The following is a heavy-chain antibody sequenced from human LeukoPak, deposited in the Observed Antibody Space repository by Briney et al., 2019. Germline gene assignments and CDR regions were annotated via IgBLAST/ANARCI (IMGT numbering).Heavy chain of an antibody. J-gene: IGHJ4*02. CDR1: GFTLSSYA. CDR3: AKQSAGSAAWYSLHYDF. D-gene: IGHD6-13*01. V-gene: IGHV3-23*01. Sequence: GGSLGLSCAASGFTLSSYAMTWVRQAPGRGLEWASSVDGGGGGTYYADSVEGRFTISRDNSKDTLYLQMNGLRAEDTAVYFCAKQSAGSAAWYSLHYDFWGQGTLVTVSS. CDR2: VDGGGGGT.